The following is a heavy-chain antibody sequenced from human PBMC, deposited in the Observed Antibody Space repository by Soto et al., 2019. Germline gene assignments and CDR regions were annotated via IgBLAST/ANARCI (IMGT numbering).Heavy chain of an antibody. J-gene: IGHJ4*02. V-gene: IGHV3-23*01. CDR3: ARSEMTYNWND. CDR1: GFTFRGDA. CDR2: VSGSGEMT. Sequence: EVQLLESGGDLVQPGGSLRLACAASGFTFRGDAMSWVRQAPGKGLEWVSSVSGSGEMTHYADSVKGRFTISRDNSKNMLYLQMERLRVEDTAVYYCARSEMTYNWNDWGQGTLVTVSS. D-gene: IGHD1-20*01.